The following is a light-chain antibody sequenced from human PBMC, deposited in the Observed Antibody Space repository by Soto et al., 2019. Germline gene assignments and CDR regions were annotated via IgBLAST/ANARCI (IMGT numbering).Light chain of an antibody. J-gene: IGKJ1*01. CDR1: QTIDTN. Sequence: EIVMTYSPGTLSVSRWERATLSCRASQTIDTNLAWYQQKPGQAPRLLIFAASTRATGIPARFSGSGSGTEFSLTITSLQSEDFALYYCQQYNNRPPWTFGQATKVDIK. CDR3: QQYNNRPPWT. V-gene: IGKV3-15*01. CDR2: AAS.